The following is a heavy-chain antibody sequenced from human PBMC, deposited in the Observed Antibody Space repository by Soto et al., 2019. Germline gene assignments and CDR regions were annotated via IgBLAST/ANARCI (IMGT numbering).Heavy chain of an antibody. CDR2: IFSNDEK. D-gene: IGHD4-17*01. J-gene: IGHJ6*03. Sequence: QVTLKESGPVLVKPTETLTLTCTVSGFSLSNARMGVSWIRQPPGKALEWLAHIFSNDEKSYSTSLKSRLTISKDTSKSPVVLTMTNMDPVDTATYYCARIFSALTIDYGDYKIRPGDYYYYMDVWGKGTTVTVSS. CDR3: ARIFSALTIDYGDYKIRPGDYYYYMDV. CDR1: GFSLSNARMG. V-gene: IGHV2-26*01.